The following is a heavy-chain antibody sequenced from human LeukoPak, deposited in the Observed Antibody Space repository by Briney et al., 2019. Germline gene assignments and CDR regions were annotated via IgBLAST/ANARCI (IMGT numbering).Heavy chain of an antibody. V-gene: IGHV1-69*13. CDR2: IIPIFGTA. J-gene: IGHJ3*02. Sequence: SVKVSCKASGYTFTSYYLHWVRQAPGQGLEWMGGIIPIFGTANYAQKFQGRVTITADESTSTAYMELSSLRSEDTAVYYCARYPGGSKLDDAFDIWGQGTMVTVSS. D-gene: IGHD2-15*01. CDR3: ARYPGGSKLDDAFDI. CDR1: GYTFTSYY.